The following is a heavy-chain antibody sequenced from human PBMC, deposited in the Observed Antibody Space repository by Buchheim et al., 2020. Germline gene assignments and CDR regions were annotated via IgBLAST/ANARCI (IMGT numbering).Heavy chain of an antibody. V-gene: IGHV3-74*01. CDR1: GLSLSTYW. CDR3: AREYYGVLTGYYYDY. D-gene: IGHD3-9*01. J-gene: IGHJ4*02. CDR2: TNTDGSDT. Sequence: EGQLVESGGGLVQPGGSLRLSCAASGLSLSTYWMHWVRQAPGKGLEWVSRTNTDGSDTSYVDSVKGRFTVSSDNARNTLYLQMDSLRAEDTAVYYCAREYYGVLTGYYYDYWGQGT.